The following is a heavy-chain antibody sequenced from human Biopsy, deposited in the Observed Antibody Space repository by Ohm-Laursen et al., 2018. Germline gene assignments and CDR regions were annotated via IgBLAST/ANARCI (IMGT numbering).Heavy chain of an antibody. J-gene: IGHJ4*02. CDR2: ISSSGRTM. CDR3: ATTRSFDN. CDR1: GFSFSDYY. V-gene: IGHV3-11*01. Sequence: GSLRLSCTASGFSFSDYYMIWIRQAPGKGLEWVSYISSSGRTMYYADSVKGRFTISRGNANKSLYLQMNSLRAEDTAVYYCATTRSFDNWGQGTLVTVSS. D-gene: IGHD5-24*01.